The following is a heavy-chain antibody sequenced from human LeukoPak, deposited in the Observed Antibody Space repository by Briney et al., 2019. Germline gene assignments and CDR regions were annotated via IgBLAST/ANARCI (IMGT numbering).Heavy chain of an antibody. CDR2: ISKGSGYI. CDR1: GFTFGNYS. D-gene: IGHD3-10*02. Sequence: GGSLRLSCVGSGFTFGNYSFNWVRQAPGKGLEWVSSISKGSGYIYQTDSVKGRFTISRDNAKNSLYLQMNSLRAEDTAVYYCAELGITMIGGVWGKGTTVTISS. V-gene: IGHV3-21*01. J-gene: IGHJ6*04. CDR3: AELGITMIGGV.